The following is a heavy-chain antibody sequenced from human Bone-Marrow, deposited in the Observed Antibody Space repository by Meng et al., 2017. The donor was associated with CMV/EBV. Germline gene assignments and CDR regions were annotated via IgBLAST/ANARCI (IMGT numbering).Heavy chain of an antibody. D-gene: IGHD2-2*02. CDR1: SHY. J-gene: IGHJ5*02. Sequence: SHYLSWLRQPPGKGLELIGYIYYSGSTNYNPSLKSRVTISVDTSKNQFSLKLSSVTAADTAVYYCARDEGYCSSTSCYKGDGGFDPWGQGTLVTVSS. V-gene: IGHV4-59*11. CDR2: IYYSGST. CDR3: ARDEGYCSSTSCYKGDGGFDP.